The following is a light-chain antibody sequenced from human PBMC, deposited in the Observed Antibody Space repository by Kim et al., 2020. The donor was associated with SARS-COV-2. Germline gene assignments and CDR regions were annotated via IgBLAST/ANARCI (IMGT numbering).Light chain of an antibody. CDR1: QSINSAY. CDR3: QHYGSSPWT. J-gene: IGKJ1*01. V-gene: IGKV3-20*01. CDR2: GTS. Sequence: SPGERATLSCRASQSINSAYLAWFQQKPGQAPRLLIYGTSTRANGIPDRFSGSGSGTDFTLTITRLESEDFVVYYCQHYGSSPWTFGQGTKVDIK.